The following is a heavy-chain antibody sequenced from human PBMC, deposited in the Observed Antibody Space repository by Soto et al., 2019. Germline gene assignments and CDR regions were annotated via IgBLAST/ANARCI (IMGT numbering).Heavy chain of an antibody. J-gene: IGHJ4*02. Sequence: QVQLVESGGGVVQPGRSLRLSCAASGFTFSSYGMHWVRQAPGKGLEWVAVISYDGSNKYYADSVKGRFTISRDNSKNTLYLQMNSLRAEDTAVYYCAGLNRLVDSVDYWGQGTLVTVSS. CDR3: AGLNRLVDSVDY. CDR2: ISYDGSNK. CDR1: GFTFSSYG. V-gene: IGHV3-30*03. D-gene: IGHD3-9*01.